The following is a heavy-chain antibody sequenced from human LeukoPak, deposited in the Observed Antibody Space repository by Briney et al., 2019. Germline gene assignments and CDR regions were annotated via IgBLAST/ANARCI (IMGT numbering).Heavy chain of an antibody. Sequence: PGGSLRLSCAASGFTFSSYAMSWVRQAPGKGLEWVSAMSGSGGSTYYADSVKGRFTISRDNSKNTPYLQMNSLRAEDTAVYYCAKDGDGDYPDNWFDPWGQGTLVTVSS. CDR2: MSGSGGST. V-gene: IGHV3-23*01. J-gene: IGHJ5*02. CDR1: GFTFSSYA. D-gene: IGHD4-17*01. CDR3: AKDGDGDYPDNWFDP.